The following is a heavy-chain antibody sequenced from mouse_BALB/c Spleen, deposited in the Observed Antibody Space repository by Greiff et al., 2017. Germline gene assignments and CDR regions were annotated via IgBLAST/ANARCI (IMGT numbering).Heavy chain of an antibody. CDR3: ARDKVSWFAY. Sequence: EVKVVESGGGLVQPGGSLKLSCAASGFTFSSYGMSWVRQTPDKRLELVATINSNGGSTYYPDSVKGRFTISRDNAKNTLYLQMSSLKSEDTAMYYCARDKVSWFAYWGQGTLVTVSA. D-gene: IGHD1-3*01. CDR1: GFTFSSYG. CDR2: INSNGGST. J-gene: IGHJ3*01. V-gene: IGHV5-6-3*01.